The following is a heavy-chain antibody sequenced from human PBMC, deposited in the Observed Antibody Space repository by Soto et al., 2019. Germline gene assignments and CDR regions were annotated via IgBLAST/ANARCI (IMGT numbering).Heavy chain of an antibody. CDR3: AGESSSWNNY. D-gene: IGHD6-13*01. V-gene: IGHV4-59*06. CDR1: GGSISRDY. J-gene: IGHJ4*02. CDR2: MYDSGST. Sequence: LSETLSPTCNHPGGSISRDYWSCVRQPPGKGLQRMRYMYDSGSTYYKPSPESRVTISVATSKNQLSLKLSPVTAAGTAVWDCAGESSSWNNYWGEATRVTASS.